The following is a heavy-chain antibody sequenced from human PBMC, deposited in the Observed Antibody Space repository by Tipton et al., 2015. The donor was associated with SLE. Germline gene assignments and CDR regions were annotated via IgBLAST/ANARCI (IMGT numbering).Heavy chain of an antibody. CDR3: ARGRVVVNAYYFDY. CDR1: GGSFSGYY. CDR2: INHSGST. J-gene: IGHJ4*02. D-gene: IGHD3-22*01. Sequence: TLSLTCAVYGGSFSGYYWSWIRQPPGKGLEWIGEINHSGSTNYNPSLKSRVTISVDTSKNQFSLKLSPVTAADTAVYYCARGRVVVNAYYFDYWGQGTLVTVSS. V-gene: IGHV4-34*01.